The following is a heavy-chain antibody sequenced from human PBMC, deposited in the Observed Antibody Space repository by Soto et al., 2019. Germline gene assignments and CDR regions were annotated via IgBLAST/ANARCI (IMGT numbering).Heavy chain of an antibody. J-gene: IGHJ3*01. Sequence: QVQLQESGPGLVKPSETLSLTCTVSGGSISGYYWSWIRQPAGKRLEWIGRIYASGNTNKNRSLKSRVTMSVDTSKKQFSLRLNSVTAADTAVDYCARVGRTRATVTTDAFDVWGQGTKVTVSS. CDR1: GGSISGYY. D-gene: IGHD4-17*01. CDR2: IYASGNT. V-gene: IGHV4-4*07. CDR3: ARVGRTRATVTTDAFDV.